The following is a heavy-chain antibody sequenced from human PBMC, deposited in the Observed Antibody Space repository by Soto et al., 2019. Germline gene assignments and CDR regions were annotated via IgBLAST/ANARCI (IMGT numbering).Heavy chain of an antibody. D-gene: IGHD2-2*01. CDR1: GFTVSSNY. V-gene: IGHV3-53*01. CDR2: IYSGGST. Sequence: GGSLRLSCAASGFTVSSNYMSWVRQAPGKGLEWVSVIYSGGSTYYADSVKGRFTISRDNSKNTLYLQMNSLRAEDTAVYYCARDLVRPGRKVPAANSRQDYYYYYGMDVWGQGTTVTVSS. J-gene: IGHJ6*02. CDR3: ARDLVRPGRKVPAANSRQDYYYYYGMDV.